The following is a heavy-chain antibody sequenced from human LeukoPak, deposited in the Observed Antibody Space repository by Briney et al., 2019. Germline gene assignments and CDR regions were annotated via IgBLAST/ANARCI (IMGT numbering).Heavy chain of an antibody. J-gene: IGHJ4*02. Sequence: ETLSLTCTVSGGSISSFYWSWIRQPPGKGLEWIGYIYYSGITNYNPSLRSRLTISVDTSTSQLPLKLSSVTAADTAVYYCARHKPTGSYPLELWGQGTLVTVSS. CDR1: GGSISSFY. CDR3: ARHKPTGSYPLEL. CDR2: IYYSGIT. V-gene: IGHV4-59*08. D-gene: IGHD3-10*01.